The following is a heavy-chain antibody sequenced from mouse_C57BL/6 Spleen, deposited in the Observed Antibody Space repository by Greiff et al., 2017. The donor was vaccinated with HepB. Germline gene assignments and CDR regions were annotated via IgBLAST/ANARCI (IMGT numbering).Heavy chain of an antibody. CDR3: AGYSIPYWYFDV. V-gene: IGHV1-78*01. Sequence: VQLQQSDAELVKPGASVKISCKVSGYTFTDHTIHWIKQRPEQGLEWIGYIYPRDGSTKYNEKFKGKATLTADKSSSTAYMQLNSLTSEDSAVYFCAGYSIPYWYFDVWGTGTTVTVSS. D-gene: IGHD1-2*01. J-gene: IGHJ1*03. CDR1: GYTFTDHT. CDR2: IYPRDGST.